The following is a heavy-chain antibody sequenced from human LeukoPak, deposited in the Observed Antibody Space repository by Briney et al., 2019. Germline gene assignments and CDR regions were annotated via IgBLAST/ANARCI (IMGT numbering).Heavy chain of an antibody. CDR3: ALRPSGN. J-gene: IGHJ4*02. Sequence: PWGSLRLSCAASGFTFSSYAMSWVSQGPGKGLEWVSSISGSGSSTYYADSVKGRFTISRDNSKNTLYLQMNSLRAEDTAVYYCALRPSGNWGQGTLVIVSS. D-gene: IGHD1-26*01. CDR2: ISGSGSST. V-gene: IGHV3-23*01. CDR1: GFTFSSYA.